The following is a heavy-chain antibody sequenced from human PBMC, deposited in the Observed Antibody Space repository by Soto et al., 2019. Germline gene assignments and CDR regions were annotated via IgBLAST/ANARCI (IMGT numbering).Heavy chain of an antibody. J-gene: IGHJ4*02. Sequence: VQLVQSGAEVKKPGASVKVSCKASGYTFTNFGISWVRQAPGQGLEWMGWISAYSCNTTYAQNFQGRVTRTPDTSMSTGHVALRRLRSDDTAVYYCARGATPIDYWGQGTLVTVSS. CDR2: ISAYSCNT. V-gene: IGHV1-18*01. D-gene: IGHD2-15*01. CDR3: ARGATPIDY. CDR1: GYTFTNFG.